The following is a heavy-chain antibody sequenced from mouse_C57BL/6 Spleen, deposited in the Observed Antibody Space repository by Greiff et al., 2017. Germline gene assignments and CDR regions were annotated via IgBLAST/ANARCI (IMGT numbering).Heavy chain of an antibody. CDR2: IYPGSGST. V-gene: IGHV1-55*01. J-gene: IGHJ4*01. CDR3: ARSDDHYAMDY. CDR1: GYPFTSYW. Sequence: QVQLKQPGAELVKPGASVKMSCKASGYPFTSYWITWVKQRPGQGLAWIGDIYPGSGSTNYNEKFKSKATLTVDKSSSTAYMQLSSLTSEDSAVYYCARSDDHYAMDYWGQGTSVTFSS.